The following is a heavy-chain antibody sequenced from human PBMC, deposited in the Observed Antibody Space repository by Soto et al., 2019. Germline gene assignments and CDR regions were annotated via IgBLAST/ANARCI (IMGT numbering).Heavy chain of an antibody. CDR2: IGSDGTST. CDR1: GVIFSDYW. J-gene: IGHJ5*02. D-gene: IGHD3-9*01. Sequence: GGSLRLSCAASGVIFSDYWMHWVRQSPGKGPLWVARIGSDGTSTTYAESVKGRFTISRDNARNTLYLQMDSLRVEDTAVYYCARDYFGWDLWGQGVLVTVSS. CDR3: ARDYFGWDL. V-gene: IGHV3-74*01.